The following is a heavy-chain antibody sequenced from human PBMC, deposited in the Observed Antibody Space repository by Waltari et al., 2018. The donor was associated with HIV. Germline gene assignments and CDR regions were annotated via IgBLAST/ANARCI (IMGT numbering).Heavy chain of an antibody. CDR1: GFTFSHAW. CDR3: TIRTIFGALQH. Sequence: EVQLVESGGGLVKPGGSLRLSCAASGFTFSHAWMSWVSQAPGKGLEWGCRIKSKTDGGTKDYAAPVKGRFTISRDDSKNTLDLQMNSLKTEDTAVYYCTIRTIFGALQHWGQGTLVTVSS. D-gene: IGHD3-3*01. J-gene: IGHJ1*01. V-gene: IGHV3-15*01. CDR2: IKSKTDGGTK.